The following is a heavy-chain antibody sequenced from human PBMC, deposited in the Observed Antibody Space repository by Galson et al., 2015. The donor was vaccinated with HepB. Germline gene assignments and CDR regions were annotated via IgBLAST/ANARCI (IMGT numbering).Heavy chain of an antibody. D-gene: IGHD3-10*01. CDR2: ISGSGGST. CDR3: AKDLLTAQYYYGSGSYYEPPGRASDFDY. CDR1: GFTFSSYA. J-gene: IGHJ4*02. V-gene: IGHV3-23*01. Sequence: SLRLSCAASGFTFSSYAMSWVRQAPGKGLEWVSAISGSGGSTYYAGSVKGRFTISRDNSKNTLYLQMNSLRAEDTAVYYCAKDLLTAQYYYGSGSYYEPPGRASDFDYWGQGTLVTVSS.